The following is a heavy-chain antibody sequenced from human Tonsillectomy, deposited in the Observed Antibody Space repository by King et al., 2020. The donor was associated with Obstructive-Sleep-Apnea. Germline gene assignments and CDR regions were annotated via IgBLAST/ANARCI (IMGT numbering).Heavy chain of an antibody. CDR3: ASSIAAAGTQEVEYFQH. CDR1: GFTFSSYW. D-gene: IGHD6-13*01. Sequence: VQLVESGGGLVQPGGSLRLSCAASGFTFSSYWMSWVRQAPGKGLEWVANIKQDGSEKYYVDSVKGRFTISRDNAKNSLYLQMNSLRAEDTAVYYCASSIAAAGTQEVEYFQHWGQGTLVTVSS. V-gene: IGHV3-7*01. J-gene: IGHJ1*01. CDR2: IKQDGSEK.